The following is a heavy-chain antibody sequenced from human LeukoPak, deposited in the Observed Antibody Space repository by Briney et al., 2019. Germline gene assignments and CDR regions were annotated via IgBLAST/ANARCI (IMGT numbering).Heavy chain of an antibody. J-gene: IGHJ5*02. CDR2: INHSGST. CDR3: ARGPLMITFGGVIVTPRDWFDH. V-gene: IGHV4-34*01. D-gene: IGHD3-16*02. CDR1: GGSFSGYY. Sequence: SETLSLTCAVYGGSFSGYYWSWIRQPPGKGLEWIGEINHSGSTNYNPSLKSRVTISVDTSKNQFSLKLSSVTAADTAVYYCARGPLMITFGGVIVTPRDWFDHWGQGTLVTVSS.